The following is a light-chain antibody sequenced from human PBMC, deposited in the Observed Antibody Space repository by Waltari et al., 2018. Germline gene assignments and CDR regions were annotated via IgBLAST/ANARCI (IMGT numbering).Light chain of an antibody. CDR2: RYD. Sequence: QSVLTQPPSASGTPGPTVTISCSGSSSNVGRNSVYWYQQLPGTAPKLLIYRYDQRPSGVPARFFGSKSGTSASLVITGLRPEDEADYYCAAWDDSLYVVFGGGTRLTV. V-gene: IGLV1-47*01. CDR3: AAWDDSLYVV. CDR1: SSNVGRNS. J-gene: IGLJ2*01.